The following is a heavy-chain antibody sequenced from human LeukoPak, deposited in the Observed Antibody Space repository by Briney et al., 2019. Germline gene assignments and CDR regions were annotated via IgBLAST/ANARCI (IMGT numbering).Heavy chain of an antibody. CDR2: IIPIFGTA. CDR3: ARDRGYGNIVVVPAASRVNWFDP. CDR1: GGTFSSYA. D-gene: IGHD2-2*01. V-gene: IGHV1-69*05. Sequence: SVKVSCKASGGTFSSYAISWVRQVPGQGLEWMGGIIPIFGTANYAQKFQGRVTITTDESTSTAYMELSSLRSEDTAVYYCARDRGYGNIVVVPAASRVNWFDPWGQGTLVTVSS. J-gene: IGHJ5*02.